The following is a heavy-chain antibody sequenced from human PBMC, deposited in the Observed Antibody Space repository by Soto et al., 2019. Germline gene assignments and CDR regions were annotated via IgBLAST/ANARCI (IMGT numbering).Heavy chain of an antibody. J-gene: IGHJ5*02. Sequence: PSETLSLTCTVSGGSISSSSYYWGWIRQPPGKGLEWIGSIYYSGSTYYNPSLKSRVTISVDTSKNQFSLKLSSVTAADTAVYYCARSGYSWFDPWGQGTLVTVSS. V-gene: IGHV4-39*01. CDR2: IYYSGST. CDR3: ARSGYSWFDP. D-gene: IGHD3-3*01. CDR1: GGSISSSSYY.